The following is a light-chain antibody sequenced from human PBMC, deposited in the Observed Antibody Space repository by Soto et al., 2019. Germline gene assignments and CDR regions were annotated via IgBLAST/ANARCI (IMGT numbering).Light chain of an antibody. CDR3: QQGYSFPWT. V-gene: IGKV1-12*01. J-gene: IGKJ1*01. CDR2: ATS. CDR1: QGISNW. Sequence: DIQMTQSPSSVSAPVGDRVTISCRASQGISNWLAWYQQKPGKAPKLLIYATSSLQSGVPTRFSGSGSGTDFTLIISSLQPEDFATYYWQQGYSFPWTFGQGTKVEIK.